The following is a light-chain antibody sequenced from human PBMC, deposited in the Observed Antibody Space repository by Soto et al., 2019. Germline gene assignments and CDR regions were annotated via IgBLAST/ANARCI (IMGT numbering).Light chain of an antibody. CDR3: QHRST. CDR2: DAS. V-gene: IGKV3-11*01. Sequence: EIVLTQSPATLSLSPGERVPLSCRASQSVSRDLAWYQQKPGQAPRLLIYDASNTATGIPARFSGSGSGTDFTLTVSSLEPEDCAVYYCQHRSTFGPGTTVDIK. CDR1: QSVSRD. J-gene: IGKJ3*01.